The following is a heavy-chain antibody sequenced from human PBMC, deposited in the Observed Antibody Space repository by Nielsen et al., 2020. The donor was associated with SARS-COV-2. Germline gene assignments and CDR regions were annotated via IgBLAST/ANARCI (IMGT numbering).Heavy chain of an antibody. J-gene: IGHJ4*02. CDR1: GFILTDYW. CDR2: INAGGSQK. V-gene: IGHV3-7*03. CDR3: TRDLHDY. Sequence: GGSLRLSCSASGFILTDYWMSWVRQAPGKGLEWVATINAGGSQKFHVDSVRGRFTISRDVTENSLYLQMNNLRAEDTAIYYCTRDLHDYWGQGTLVTVSS.